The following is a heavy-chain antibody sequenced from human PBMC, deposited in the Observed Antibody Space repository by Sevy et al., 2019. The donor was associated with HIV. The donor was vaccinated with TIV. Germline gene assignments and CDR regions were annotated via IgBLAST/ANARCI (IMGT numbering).Heavy chain of an antibody. CDR3: ARVIFGAYYFDY. J-gene: IGHJ4*02. D-gene: IGHD3-3*01. Sequence: GGSLRLSCAASGFTFSSYSMNWVRQAPGKGLEWVSSISSSSSYIYYADSVKGRFTISRDKAKNSLYLQMNSLRAEDTAVYYCARVIFGAYYFDYWGQRTLVTVSS. V-gene: IGHV3-21*01. CDR1: GFTFSSYS. CDR2: ISSSSSYI.